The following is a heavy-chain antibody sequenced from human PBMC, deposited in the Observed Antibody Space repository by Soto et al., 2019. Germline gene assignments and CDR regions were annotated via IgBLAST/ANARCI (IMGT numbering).Heavy chain of an antibody. V-gene: IGHV1-18*01. J-gene: IGHJ3*02. Sequence: GASVKVSCKASGYTFTSYGISWVRQAPGQGLEWMGWISAYNGNTNYAQKLQGRATMTTDTSTSTAYMELRSLRSDDTAVYYCARDSWIQIWSTEDAFDIWGQGTMVTVSS. CDR2: ISAYNGNT. D-gene: IGHD5-18*01. CDR1: GYTFTSYG. CDR3: ARDSWIQIWSTEDAFDI.